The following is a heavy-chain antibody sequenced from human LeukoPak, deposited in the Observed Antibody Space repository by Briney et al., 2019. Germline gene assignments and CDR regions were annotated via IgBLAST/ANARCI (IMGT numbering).Heavy chain of an antibody. J-gene: IGHJ4*02. CDR2: ISSSSTI. Sequence: GGSLRLSCAASGFTFSSYSMNWVRQAPGKGLEWISYISSSSTIYYADSVKGRFTISRDNSKNTLYLQMNSLRAEDTAVYYCAREGYNWNYVGEDIDYWGQGTLVTVSS. D-gene: IGHD1-7*01. CDR3: AREGYNWNYVGEDIDY. CDR1: GFTFSSYS. V-gene: IGHV3-48*01.